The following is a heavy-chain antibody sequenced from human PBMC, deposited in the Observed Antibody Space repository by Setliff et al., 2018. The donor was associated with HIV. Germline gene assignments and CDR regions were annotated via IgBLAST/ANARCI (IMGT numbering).Heavy chain of an antibody. D-gene: IGHD5-12*01. Sequence: ASVKVSCKVSGYTLTELSMHWVRQAPGKGLEWMGWINPKSGGTNFAQKLRGRVTMTRDTSISTAYMELTNLRSDDTAVYYCAREDGYTYRNWFDPWGQGTLVTVSS. J-gene: IGHJ5*02. CDR2: INPKSGGT. V-gene: IGHV1-2*02. CDR3: AREDGYTYRNWFDP. CDR1: GYTLTELS.